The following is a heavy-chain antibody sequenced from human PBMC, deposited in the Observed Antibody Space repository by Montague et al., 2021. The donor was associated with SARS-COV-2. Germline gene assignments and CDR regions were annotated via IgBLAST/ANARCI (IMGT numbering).Heavy chain of an antibody. CDR1: GGSISSGGYY. J-gene: IGHJ6*02. Sequence: TLSLTCTVSGGSISSGGYYWSWIRQHPGKGLEWIGYIYYSGSTYYNPSLKSRVTISVDTSKNQFSLKLSSVTAADTAVYYCAGERKSGTPAIPPHYYYYGMNAWGQGTTVTVSS. CDR3: AGERKSGTPAIPPHYYYYGMNA. V-gene: IGHV4-31*03. D-gene: IGHD1/OR15-1a*01. CDR2: IYYSGST.